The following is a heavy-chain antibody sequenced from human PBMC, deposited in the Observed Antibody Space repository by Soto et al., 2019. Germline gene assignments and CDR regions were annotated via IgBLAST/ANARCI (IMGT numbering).Heavy chain of an antibody. CDR3: ARWADSVDWPPGVDY. D-gene: IGHD1-26*01. CDR1: GYIFTDYG. Sequence: QVQLVQSGAEVKKPGASVKVSCKASGYIFTDYGFSWVRQAPGQGLEWMGWLSAYNGKTNFAQDFQGRLTMTTDTSTNTAYMELRSLRSDDTAVYYCARWADSVDWPPGVDYWGQGTLVTVSS. J-gene: IGHJ4*02. CDR2: LSAYNGKT. V-gene: IGHV1-18*01.